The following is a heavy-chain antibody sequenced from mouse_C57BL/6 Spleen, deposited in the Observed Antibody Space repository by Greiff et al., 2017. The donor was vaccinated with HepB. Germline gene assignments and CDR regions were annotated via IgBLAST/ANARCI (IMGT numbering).Heavy chain of an antibody. CDR1: GFTFSDYG. D-gene: IGHD2-1*01. V-gene: IGHV5-17*01. J-gene: IGHJ4*01. CDR3: ARPRGNYLYAMDY. CDR2: ISSGSSTI. Sequence: VQLKESGGGLVKPGGSLKLSCAASGFTFSDYGMHWVRQAPEKGLEWVAYISSGSSTIYYADTVKGRFTISRDNAKNTLFLQMTSLRSEDTAMYYCARPRGNYLYAMDYWGQGTSVTVSS.